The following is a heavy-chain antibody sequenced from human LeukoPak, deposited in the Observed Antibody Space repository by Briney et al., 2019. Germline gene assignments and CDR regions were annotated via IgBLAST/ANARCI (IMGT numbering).Heavy chain of an antibody. Sequence: GASVKVSCKASGGTFSSYAISWVRQAPGQGLAWMGWISAYNGNTNYAQRLQGRVTMTTDTSASTAYMELRSLRSDDTAVYYCAREGVGYYGMDVWGQGTTVTVSS. D-gene: IGHD2-15*01. CDR1: GGTFSSYA. CDR2: ISAYNGNT. J-gene: IGHJ6*02. V-gene: IGHV1-18*01. CDR3: AREGVGYYGMDV.